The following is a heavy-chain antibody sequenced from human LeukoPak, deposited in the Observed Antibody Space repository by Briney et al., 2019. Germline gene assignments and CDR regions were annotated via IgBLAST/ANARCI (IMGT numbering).Heavy chain of an antibody. D-gene: IGHD6-19*01. J-gene: IGHJ4*02. Sequence: SVKVSCKASEGTFSTYAINWVRQAPGQGLERMGGIIPIFRTTNYIQKFQGRVTITTDESTSTAYMEMRSLRSEDTAVYYCATGPFEWDSGGWYSPRFDYWGQGTPVTVSS. V-gene: IGHV1-69*05. CDR1: EGTFSTYA. CDR3: ATGPFEWDSGGWYSPRFDY. CDR2: IIPIFRTT.